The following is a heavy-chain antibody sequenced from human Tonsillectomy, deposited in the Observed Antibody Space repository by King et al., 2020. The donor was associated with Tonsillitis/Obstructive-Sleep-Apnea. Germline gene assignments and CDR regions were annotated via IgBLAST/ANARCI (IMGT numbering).Heavy chain of an antibody. CDR3: ARLVDTAMDSDFYYGMDV. D-gene: IGHD5-18*01. Sequence: VQLVPSGAEVKKPGASLRISCQGSGYSFSNYWITWVRQMPGKGLEWMGRIDPSDSYVNYSPSFQGHVSISVDRSINTAYLQWSSLKASDTAIYYCARLVDTAMDSDFYYGMDVWGQGTTVTVSS. J-gene: IGHJ6*02. CDR1: GYSFSNYW. CDR2: IDPSDSYV. V-gene: IGHV5-10-1*03.